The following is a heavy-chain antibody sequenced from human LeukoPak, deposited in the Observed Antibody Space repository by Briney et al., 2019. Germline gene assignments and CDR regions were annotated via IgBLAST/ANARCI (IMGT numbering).Heavy chain of an antibody. Sequence: SETLSHTCTVSGGSISSSSYFWGWIRQPPGKGLEWIGSIYYSGSTYYNPSLKSRVTISVDTSNNQFSLMLSSVTAADTAVYYCVRITSPGYWGQGTLVTVSS. D-gene: IGHD3-10*01. J-gene: IGHJ4*02. CDR2: IYYSGST. CDR1: GGSISSSSYF. CDR3: VRITSPGY. V-gene: IGHV4-39*01.